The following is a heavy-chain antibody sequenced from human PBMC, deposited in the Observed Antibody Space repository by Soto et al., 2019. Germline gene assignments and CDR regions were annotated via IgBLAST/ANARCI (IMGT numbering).Heavy chain of an antibody. Sequence: QGKLVQSGAEVRRPGASVKVSCMASGYTFTSYAVHWVRQAPGQRPEWMGWFYTDNGNTVYSQRFQDRVTITRDTSATTVYMELSGLRSEDTSVYYCARGAGGFDYWGQGTLVTVSS. V-gene: IGHV1-3*04. J-gene: IGHJ4*02. D-gene: IGHD3-10*01. CDR1: GYTFTSYA. CDR3: ARGAGGFDY. CDR2: FYTDNGNT.